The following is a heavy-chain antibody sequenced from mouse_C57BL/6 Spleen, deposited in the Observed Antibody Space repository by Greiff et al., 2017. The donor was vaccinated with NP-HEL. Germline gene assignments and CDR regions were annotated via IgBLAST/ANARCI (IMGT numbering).Heavy chain of an antibody. Sequence: QVQLQQPGAELVKPGASVKLSCKASGYTFTSYWMHWVKQRPGQGLEWIGMIHPNSGSTNYNEKFKSKATLTVDKSSSTAYMQLSSLTSEDSAVYYCARRAGYGNYAMDYWGQGTSVTVSS. CDR1: GYTFTSYW. D-gene: IGHD2-1*01. V-gene: IGHV1-64*01. CDR2: IHPNSGST. CDR3: ARRAGYGNYAMDY. J-gene: IGHJ4*01.